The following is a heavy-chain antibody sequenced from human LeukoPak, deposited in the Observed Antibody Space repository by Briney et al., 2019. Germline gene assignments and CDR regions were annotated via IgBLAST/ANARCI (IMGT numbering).Heavy chain of an antibody. Sequence: SSETLSLTCTVSGYSISSGYYWGWIRQPPGKGLEWIGSIYHSGSTYYNPSLKSRVTISVDTSKNQFSLKLSSVTAADTAVYYCAAVGGGRNVFAFDVWGQGTMVTVSS. CDR2: IYHSGST. D-gene: IGHD1-26*01. CDR3: AAVGGGRNVFAFDV. J-gene: IGHJ3*01. CDR1: GYSISSGYY. V-gene: IGHV4-38-2*02.